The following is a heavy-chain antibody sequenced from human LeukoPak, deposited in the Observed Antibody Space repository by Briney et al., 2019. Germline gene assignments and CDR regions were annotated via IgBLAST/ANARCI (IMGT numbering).Heavy chain of an antibody. D-gene: IGHD2-21*01. CDR1: GVTFSDFY. J-gene: IGHJ3*02. CDR3: ARDDLLNAFDI. Sequence: GGSLRLSCAASGVTFSDFYMSWIRQAPGKGLEWVAYISSSGDTMYYADSVKGRFTISRDNAKNSLYLQMNSLRAEDTAVYYCARDDLLNAFDIWGQGTMVTVSS. V-gene: IGHV3-11*01. CDR2: ISSSGDTM.